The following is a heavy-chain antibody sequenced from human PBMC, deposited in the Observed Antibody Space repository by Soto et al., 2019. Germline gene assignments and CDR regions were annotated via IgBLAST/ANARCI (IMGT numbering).Heavy chain of an antibody. CDR2: ISYDGSNK. J-gene: IGHJ4*02. CDR1: GITFSSYD. V-gene: IGHV3-30*18. D-gene: IGHD3-10*01. CDR3: AKDYWPARGSGSPLDY. Sequence: QVQLVESGGGVVQHGRSLRLSCAASGITFSSYDMHWVRQAPGKGLEWVAVISYDGSNKYYADSVKGRFTISRDNAKNTLYLQMSSLRAEDTAVYYCAKDYWPARGSGSPLDYWGQGTLVTVSS.